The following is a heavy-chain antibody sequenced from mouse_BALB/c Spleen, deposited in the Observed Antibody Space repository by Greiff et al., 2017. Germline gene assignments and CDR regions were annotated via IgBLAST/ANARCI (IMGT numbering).Heavy chain of an antibody. V-gene: IGHV5-17*02. CDR1: GFTFSSFG. J-gene: IGHJ4*01. CDR3: AKESIYYDYDYAMDY. CDR2: ISSGSSTI. Sequence: DVHLVESGGGLVQPGGSRKLSCAASGFTFSSFGMHWVRQAPEKGLEWVAYISSGSSTIYYADTVKGRFTISRDNPKNTLFLQMTSLRSEDTAMYYCAKESIYYDYDYAMDYWGQGTSVTVSS. D-gene: IGHD2-4*01.